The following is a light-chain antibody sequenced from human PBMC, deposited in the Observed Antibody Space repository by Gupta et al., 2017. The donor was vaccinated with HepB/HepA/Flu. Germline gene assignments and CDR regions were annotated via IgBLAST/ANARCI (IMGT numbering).Light chain of an antibody. CDR1: SSNIVSNY. V-gene: IGLV1-51*01. Sequence: QSVFTPPPSVSAAPGLTVTISCSGSSSNIVSNYVSWYQQVPGTAPKLLIHDNDKRHPGIPERFSGSKSGTSATLGITGLQTADEADYYCATWDINLSVVLFGGGTKLTVL. CDR2: DND. J-gene: IGLJ2*01. CDR3: ATWDINLSVVL.